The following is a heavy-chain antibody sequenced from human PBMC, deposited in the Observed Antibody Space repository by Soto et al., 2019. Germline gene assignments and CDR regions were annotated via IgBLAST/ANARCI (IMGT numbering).Heavy chain of an antibody. CDR3: AKEETYYYGSGTVDV. Sequence: QVQLVESGGGVVQPGRSLRLSCAASGFTFSSYGMHWVRQALGKGLEWVAVISYDGSNKYYADSVKGRFTISRDNSKNTLYLQMNSLRAEDTAVYYCAKEETYYYGSGTVDVWGQGTTVTVSS. J-gene: IGHJ6*02. V-gene: IGHV3-30*18. CDR2: ISYDGSNK. CDR1: GFTFSSYG. D-gene: IGHD3-10*01.